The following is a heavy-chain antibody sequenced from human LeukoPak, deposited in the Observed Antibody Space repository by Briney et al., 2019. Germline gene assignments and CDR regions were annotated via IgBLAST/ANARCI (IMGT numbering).Heavy chain of an antibody. V-gene: IGHV4-34*01. D-gene: IGHD3-10*01. Sequence: PSETLSLTCAVYGGSFSGYYWSWIRQPPGKGLEWIGENNHSGSTNYNPSLKSRVTISVDTSKNQFSLKLSSVTAADTAVYYCARGSGGSRYYYYYGMDVWGQGTTVTVS. J-gene: IGHJ6*02. CDR2: NNHSGST. CDR3: ARGSGGSRYYYYYGMDV. CDR1: GGSFSGYY.